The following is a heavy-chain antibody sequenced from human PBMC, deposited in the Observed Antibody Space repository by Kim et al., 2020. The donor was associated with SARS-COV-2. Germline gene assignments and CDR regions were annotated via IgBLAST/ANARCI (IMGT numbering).Heavy chain of an antibody. V-gene: IGHV1-2*06. CDR3: AREYSSSWYWFDP. D-gene: IGHD6-13*01. Sequence: ASVKVSCKASGYTFTGYYMHWVRQAPGQGLEWMGRINPNSGGTNYAQKFQGRVTMTRDTSISTAYMELSRLRSDDTAVYYCAREYSSSWYWFDPWGQGTLVTVSS. CDR1: GYTFTGYY. CDR2: INPNSGGT. J-gene: IGHJ5*02.